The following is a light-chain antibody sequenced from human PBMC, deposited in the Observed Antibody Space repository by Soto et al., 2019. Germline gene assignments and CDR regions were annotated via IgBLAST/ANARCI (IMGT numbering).Light chain of an antibody. CDR3: SSYAGSNNLYVV. CDR1: SSDVGVYDY. Sequence: QSVLTQPPSASGSPGQSVTISCTGTSSDVGVYDYVSWYQQNPGKAPKLMIYEVNKRPSGVPDRFSGSKSGNTASLTVSGLQAEDEALYYCSSYAGSNNLYVVFGGGTKLTVL. V-gene: IGLV2-8*01. CDR2: EVN. J-gene: IGLJ2*01.